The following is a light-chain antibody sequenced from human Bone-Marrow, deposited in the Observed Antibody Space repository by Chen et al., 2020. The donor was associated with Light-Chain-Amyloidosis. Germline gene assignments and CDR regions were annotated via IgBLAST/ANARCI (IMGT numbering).Light chain of an antibody. CDR2: EVS. J-gene: IGLJ1*01. Sequence: ALTHPASVSGYPGQSITISCTGTSSDVGGYKYVSWYQQHPGKAPKHTIYEVSNRPSGISNRFSGSKSSYTASLTISGLQAEDEADYYCSSYTGSSTYVFGTGTKVTVL. CDR1: SSDVGGYKY. CDR3: SSYTGSSTYV. V-gene: IGLV2-14*01.